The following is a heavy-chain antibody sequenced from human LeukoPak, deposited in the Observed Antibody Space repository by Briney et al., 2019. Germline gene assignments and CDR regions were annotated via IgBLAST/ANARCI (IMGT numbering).Heavy chain of an antibody. CDR2: IIPIFGTA. V-gene: IGHV1-69*06. Sequence: SVKVSCKASGGTFSSYAISWVRQAPGQGLEWMGGIIPIFGTANYAQKFQGRVTITADKSTSTAYMELSSLRSEDTAVYYCARDRRNYYGSGSYYSLDYWGQGTLVTVSS. CDR3: ARDRRNYYGSGSYYSLDY. J-gene: IGHJ4*02. CDR1: GGTFSSYA. D-gene: IGHD3-10*01.